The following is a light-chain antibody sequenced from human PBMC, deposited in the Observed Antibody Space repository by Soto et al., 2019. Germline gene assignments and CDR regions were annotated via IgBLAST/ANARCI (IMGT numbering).Light chain of an antibody. Sequence: EVVLTQSPATLSVSPGDRATLSCGASQSVTSSYLAWYQQKPGQAPRLLIYGASNRATGIPDRFSGSGSGTDFTLTISRLEPEDFAVYYCQQYGSSGTFGQGTKVDIK. CDR3: QQYGSSGT. CDR1: QSVTSSY. V-gene: IGKV3-20*01. J-gene: IGKJ1*01. CDR2: GAS.